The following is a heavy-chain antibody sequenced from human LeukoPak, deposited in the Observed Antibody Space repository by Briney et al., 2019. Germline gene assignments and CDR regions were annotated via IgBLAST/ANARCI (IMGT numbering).Heavy chain of an antibody. CDR2: INHSGST. V-gene: IGHV4-34*01. Sequence: PSETLSLTCAVYGGSFSGYYWSWIRQPPGKGLEWIGEINHSGSTNYNPSLKSRVTISVDTSKNQFPLKLSSVTAADTAVYYCARGSWFDPWGQGTLVTVSS. J-gene: IGHJ5*02. CDR3: ARGSWFDP. CDR1: GGSFSGYY.